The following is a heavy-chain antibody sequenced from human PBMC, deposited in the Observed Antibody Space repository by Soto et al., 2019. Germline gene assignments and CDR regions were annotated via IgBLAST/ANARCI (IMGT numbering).Heavy chain of an antibody. D-gene: IGHD5-18*01. J-gene: IGHJ4*02. Sequence: EVQLFESGGGLVQPGGSLRLSCATSGFAFSRHAMRWVRQTPGRGLEWLSSISNSDDTTYYAASVKGRFTISRDMSKSTLCLQMSSLRAEDTAVYYCAKGYADSDSWGQGTQVTVSS. V-gene: IGHV3-23*01. CDR1: GFAFSRHA. CDR2: ISNSDDTT. CDR3: AKGYADSDS.